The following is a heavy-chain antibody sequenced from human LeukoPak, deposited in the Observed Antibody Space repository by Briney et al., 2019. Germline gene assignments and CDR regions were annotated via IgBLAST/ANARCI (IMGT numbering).Heavy chain of an antibody. CDR1: GGSISSYY. CDR2: IYYSGST. J-gene: IGHJ4*02. V-gene: IGHV4-59*08. CDR3: ARHSYYYDSSGYYQLDY. Sequence: TSETLSLTCTVSGGSISSYYWSWIRQPPGKGLEWIGYIYYSGSTNYSPSLKSRVTISVDTSKNQFSLKLSSVTAADTAVYYCARHSYYYDSSGYYQLDYWGQGTLVTVSS. D-gene: IGHD3-22*01.